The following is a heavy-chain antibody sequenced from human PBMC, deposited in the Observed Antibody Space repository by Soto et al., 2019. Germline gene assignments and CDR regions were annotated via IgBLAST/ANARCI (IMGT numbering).Heavy chain of an antibody. V-gene: IGHV4-61*01. CDR2: IYYSGSS. J-gene: IGHJ6*02. D-gene: IGHD1-1*01. Sequence: PSETLSLTCTVSGGSVSGGSYYWNWSRQPPGQGLEWIAYIYYSGSSNYSPSLKSRVTISIDTSKNQFSLKQSSVTAADTAVYYCARDVHFREDDVWGQGTTVTVSS. CDR3: ARDVHFREDDV. CDR1: GGSVSGGSYY.